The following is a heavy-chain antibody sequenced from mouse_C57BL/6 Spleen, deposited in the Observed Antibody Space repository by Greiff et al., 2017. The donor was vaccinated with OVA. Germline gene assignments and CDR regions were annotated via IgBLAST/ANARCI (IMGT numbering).Heavy chain of an antibody. CDR3: TTGRPLAY. J-gene: IGHJ3*01. CDR1: GFNIKDDY. V-gene: IGHV14-4*01. CDR2: IDPENGDT. D-gene: IGHD1-1*02. Sequence: EVQLQESGAELVRPGASVKLSCTASGFNIKDDYMHWVKQRPEQGLEWIGWIDPENGDTEYASKFQGKATITADTSSNTAYLQLSSLTSEDTAVYYCTTGRPLAYWGQGTLVTVSA.